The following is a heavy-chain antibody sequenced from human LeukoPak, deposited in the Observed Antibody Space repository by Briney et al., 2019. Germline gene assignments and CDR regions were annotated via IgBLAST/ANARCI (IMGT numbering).Heavy chain of an antibody. J-gene: IGHJ4*02. V-gene: IGHV4-39*01. Sequence: KPSGTLSLTCTVSGGSISSSSYYWGWIRQPPGKGLEWIGSIYYSGSTYYNPSLKSRVTISVDTSKNQFSLKLSSVTAADTAVYYCARHRVVAASSPLDYWGQGTLVTVSS. CDR1: GGSISSSSYY. CDR2: IYYSGST. D-gene: IGHD2-15*01. CDR3: ARHRVVAASSPLDY.